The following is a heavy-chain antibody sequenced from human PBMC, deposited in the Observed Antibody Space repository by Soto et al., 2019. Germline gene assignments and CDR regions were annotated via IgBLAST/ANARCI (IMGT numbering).Heavy chain of an antibody. CDR3: ARGSTIAARAFYI. Sequence: SETLSLTCSVSGASIKSGGYYWNWIRQHPGKDLEWMGYIYYGGATNYNPSLKSRLIISIDTSKNQFSLRLSSVTAAETAVYFFARGSTIAARAFYIWGQGTMVTVS. V-gene: IGHV4-31*03. D-gene: IGHD6-13*01. CDR2: IYYGGAT. J-gene: IGHJ3*02. CDR1: GASIKSGGYY.